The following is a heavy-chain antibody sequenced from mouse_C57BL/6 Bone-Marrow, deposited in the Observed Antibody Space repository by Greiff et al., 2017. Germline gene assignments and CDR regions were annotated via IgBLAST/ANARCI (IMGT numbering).Heavy chain of an antibody. Sequence: EVKLVESGGGLVKPGGSLKLSCAASGFTFSSYAMSWVRQTPEKRLEWVATISDGGSYTYYPDNVKGRFTISRDNAKNNLYLQMSHLKSEDTAMYYCARDHYSNSYYAMDYWGQGTSVTVSS. J-gene: IGHJ4*01. CDR3: ARDHYSNSYYAMDY. CDR1: GFTFSSYA. V-gene: IGHV5-4*01. D-gene: IGHD2-5*01. CDR2: ISDGGSYT.